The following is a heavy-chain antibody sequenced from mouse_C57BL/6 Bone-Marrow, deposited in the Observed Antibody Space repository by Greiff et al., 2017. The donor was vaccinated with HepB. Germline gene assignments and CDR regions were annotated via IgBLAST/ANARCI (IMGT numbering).Heavy chain of an antibody. D-gene: IGHD1-1*01. CDR1: GFTFSSYA. CDR3: ARGDYYGSSPGFAY. V-gene: IGHV5-4*03. CDR2: ISDGGSYT. Sequence: EVNVVESGGGLVKPGGSLKLSCAASGFTFSSYAMSWVRQTPEKRLEWVATISDGGSYTYYPDNVKGRFTISRDNAKNNLYLQMSHLKSEDTAMYYCARGDYYGSSPGFAYWGQGTLVTVSA. J-gene: IGHJ3*01.